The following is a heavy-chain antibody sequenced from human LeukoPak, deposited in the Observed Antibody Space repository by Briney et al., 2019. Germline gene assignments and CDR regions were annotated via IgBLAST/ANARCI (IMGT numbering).Heavy chain of an antibody. CDR2: ISWNSGSI. CDR1: GFTFDDYA. D-gene: IGHD3-3*01. CDR3: ARPPPSIFGVVTGPLEDYYYYCGMDV. V-gene: IGHV3-9*01. Sequence: GGSLRLSCAASGFTFDDYAMHWVRQAPGKGLEWVSGISWNSGSIGYADSVKGRFTISRDNAKNSLYLQMNSLRAEDTALYYCARPPPSIFGVVTGPLEDYYYYCGMDVWGQGTTVTVSS. J-gene: IGHJ6*02.